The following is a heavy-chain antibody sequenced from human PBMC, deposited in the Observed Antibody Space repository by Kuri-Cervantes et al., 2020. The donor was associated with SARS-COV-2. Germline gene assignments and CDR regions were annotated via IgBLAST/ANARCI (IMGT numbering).Heavy chain of an antibody. Sequence: GESLKISCTASGFTFGDYAMSWVRQAPGTGLEWVGFIRSKAYGGTTEYAASVKGRFTISRDDSKSIDYLQMNSLKTEDTAVYYCTRDEGYGIAASLRDYWGRGTLVTVTS. CDR2: IRSKAYGGTT. CDR3: TRDEGYGIAASLRDY. D-gene: IGHD6-13*01. J-gene: IGHJ4*02. CDR1: GFTFGDYA. V-gene: IGHV3-49*04.